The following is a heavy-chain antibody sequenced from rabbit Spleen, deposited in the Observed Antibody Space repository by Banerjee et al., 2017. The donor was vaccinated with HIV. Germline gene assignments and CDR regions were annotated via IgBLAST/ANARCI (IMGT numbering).Heavy chain of an antibody. CDR1: GFSFSGSQY. CDR2: IAGSSSGFT. D-gene: IGHD8-1*01. Sequence: QSLEESGGDLVKPGASLTLTCTASGFSFSGSQYMCWVRQAPGKGLEWISCIAGSSSGFTYSATWAKGRFTISKTSSTTVTLQVTSLTAADTATYFCARDGAGGSYFALWGPGTLVTVS. V-gene: IGHV1S40*01. J-gene: IGHJ6*01. CDR3: ARDGAGGSYFAL.